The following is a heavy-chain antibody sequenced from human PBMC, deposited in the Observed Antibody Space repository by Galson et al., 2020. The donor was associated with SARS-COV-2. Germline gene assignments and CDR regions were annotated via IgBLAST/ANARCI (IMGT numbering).Heavy chain of an antibody. V-gene: IGHV2-70*01. CDR2: IDWDDDK. J-gene: IGHJ6*02. D-gene: IGHD3-10*01. Sequence: SGPTLVKPTQTLTLTCTFSGFSLSTSAMCVSWIRQPPGKALEWLALIDWDDDKYYSTSLKTRLIISRDTSKNQVVLTMTNMEAVDTATYYCARIRYFSLGSYYSRSGYYYAMDVWGQGTTVTISS. CDR1: GFSLSTSAMC. CDR3: ARIRYFSLGSYYSRSGYYYAMDV.